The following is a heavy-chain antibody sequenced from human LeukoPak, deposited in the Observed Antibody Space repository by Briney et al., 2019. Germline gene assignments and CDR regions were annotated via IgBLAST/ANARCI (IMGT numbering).Heavy chain of an antibody. CDR3: ARGTTYYYGPGSYYPY. CDR2: INHSGST. CDR1: GGSFSGYY. V-gene: IGHV4-34*01. Sequence: KSSETLSLTCAVYGGSFSGYYWSWIRQPPGKGLEWIGEINHSGSTNYNPSLKSRVTISVDTSKNQFSLKLSSVTAADTAVYYCARGTTYYYGPGSYYPYWGQGTLVTVSS. J-gene: IGHJ4*02. D-gene: IGHD3-10*01.